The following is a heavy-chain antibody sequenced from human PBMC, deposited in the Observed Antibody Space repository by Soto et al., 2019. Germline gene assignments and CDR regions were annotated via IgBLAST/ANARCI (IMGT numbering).Heavy chain of an antibody. V-gene: IGHV4-59*08. CDR2: IYYSGST. D-gene: IGHD2-2*01. CDR1: GGSISSYY. J-gene: IGHJ6*03. Sequence: LETLSLTCPVSGGSISSYYLSWIRQPPGKGLEWIGYIYYSGSTNYNPSLKSRVTISVDTSKNQFSLKLSSVTAADTAVYYCAGGYCSSTSCLSHYYYYYYMDVWGKGTTVTVSS. CDR3: AGGYCSSTSCLSHYYYYYYMDV.